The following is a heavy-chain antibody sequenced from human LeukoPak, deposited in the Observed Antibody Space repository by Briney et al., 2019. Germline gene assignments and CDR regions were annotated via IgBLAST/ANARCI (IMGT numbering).Heavy chain of an antibody. Sequence: ASVKVSCKASGYTFTSYYIHWVRQAPGQGLEWMGIINPSGGSTSYAQKFQGRVTMTRDMSTSTVYMELSSLRSEDTAVYYCARGPSVVPAAIADYYYYYMDVWGKGTTVTVSS. V-gene: IGHV1-46*01. CDR2: INPSGGST. J-gene: IGHJ6*03. D-gene: IGHD2-2*02. CDR3: ARGPSVVPAAIADYYYYYMDV. CDR1: GYTFTSYY.